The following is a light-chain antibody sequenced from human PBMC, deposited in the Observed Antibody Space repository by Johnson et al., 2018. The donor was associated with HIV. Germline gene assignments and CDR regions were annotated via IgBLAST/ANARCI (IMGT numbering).Light chain of an antibody. V-gene: IGLV1-51*02. Sequence: QSALTQPPSVSAAPGQKVTISCSGSSSNIGNNYVSWYQQLPGTAPKLLIYETNKRPSGIPDRFSGSKSGTSATLAITGLQTGDEADYYCGTWDSSLSGGDFGTGTKVTDL. J-gene: IGLJ1*01. CDR3: GTWDSSLSGGD. CDR1: SSNIGNNY. CDR2: ETN.